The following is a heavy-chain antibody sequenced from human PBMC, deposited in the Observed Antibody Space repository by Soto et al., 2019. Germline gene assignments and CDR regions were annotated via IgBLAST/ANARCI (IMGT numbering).Heavy chain of an antibody. CDR2: MNPNSGNT. CDR3: ARGPYYDFWSGYFGYLYYYGMDV. D-gene: IGHD3-3*01. Sequence: GAPVKVSGKASGYTFTSYDINCERQATGQVLERMGWMNPNSGNTGYAQKFQGRVIMTRNTSISTSYMQLSSLGSEDTAVYYCARGPYYDFWSGYFGYLYYYGMDVWGQGRKFTDAS. J-gene: IGHJ6*01. CDR1: GYTFTSYD. V-gene: IGHV1-8*01.